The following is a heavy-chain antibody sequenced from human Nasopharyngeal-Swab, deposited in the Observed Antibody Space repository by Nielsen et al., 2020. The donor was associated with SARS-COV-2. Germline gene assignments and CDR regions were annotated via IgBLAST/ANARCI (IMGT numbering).Heavy chain of an antibody. J-gene: IGHJ4*02. CDR2: ISSSGSIT. D-gene: IGHD1-26*01. CDR3: ARVIRSYCFDY. Sequence: GESLKIYCAASGFNFSEYYMSWHRQAPGKGLEWISDISSSGSITHYADSVKGRFTISRDNAKNSLYLQMNSLRAEDTALYYCARVIRSYCFDYWGKGTLVTVSS. V-gene: IGHV3-11*01. CDR1: GFNFSEYY.